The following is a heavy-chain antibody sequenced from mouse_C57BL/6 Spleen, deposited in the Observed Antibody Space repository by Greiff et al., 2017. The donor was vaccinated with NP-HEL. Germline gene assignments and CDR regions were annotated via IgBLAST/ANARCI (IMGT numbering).Heavy chain of an antibody. V-gene: IGHV1-55*01. CDR1: GYTFTSYW. D-gene: IGHD2-3*01. Sequence: QVQLQQSGAELVKPGASVKMSCKASGYTFTSYWITWVKQRPGQGLEWIGDIYPGSGSTNYNEKFKSKATLTVDTSSSTAYMQLSSLTSEDSAVYYCARDDGYYSTWFAYWGQGTLVTVSA. J-gene: IGHJ3*01. CDR2: IYPGSGST. CDR3: ARDDGYYSTWFAY.